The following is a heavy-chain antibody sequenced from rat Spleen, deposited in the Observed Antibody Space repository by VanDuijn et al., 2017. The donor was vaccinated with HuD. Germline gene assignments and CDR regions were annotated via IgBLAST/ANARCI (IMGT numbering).Heavy chain of an antibody. CDR1: GFTFSDYY. V-gene: IGHV5-25*01. CDR3: ARRYYSGFDY. J-gene: IGHJ2*01. CDR2: ISTGGGNT. D-gene: IGHD1-1*01. Sequence: EVQLVESDGGLVQPGRSLKLSCAASGFTFSDYYMAWVRQAPTKGLEWVATISTGGGNTYYRDSVKGRFTVSRDNAKNTLYLQMDSLRSEDTATYYCARRYYSGFDYWGQGVMVTVSS.